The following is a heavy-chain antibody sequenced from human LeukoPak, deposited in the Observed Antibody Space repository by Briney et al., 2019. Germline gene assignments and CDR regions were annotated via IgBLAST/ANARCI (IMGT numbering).Heavy chain of an antibody. J-gene: IGHJ4*02. D-gene: IGHD4-23*01. V-gene: IGHV3-30*18. CDR1: GFSFSDYT. CDR3: AKGYAGGFDY. CDR2: ISYDGSNK. Sequence: GGSVRLSCAASGFSFSDYTMHWVRQAPGKGLEWVAVISYDGSNKYYADSVKGRFTISRDNSKNTLYLQMNSLRAEDTAVYYCAKGYAGGFDYWGQGTLVTVSS.